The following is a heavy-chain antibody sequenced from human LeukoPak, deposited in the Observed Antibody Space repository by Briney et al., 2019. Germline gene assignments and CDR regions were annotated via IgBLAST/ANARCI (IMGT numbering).Heavy chain of an antibody. Sequence: GGSLRLSCAASGFTFSSHSMNWVRQAPGKGLEWVSSISSSSSYIYYADSVKGRFTISRDNAKNSLYLQMNSLRAEDTAVYYCARDLAQYTARGWFDPWGQGTLVTVSS. V-gene: IGHV3-21*01. CDR3: ARDLAQYTARGWFDP. CDR2: ISSSSSYI. CDR1: GFTFSSHS. J-gene: IGHJ5*02. D-gene: IGHD2-2*02.